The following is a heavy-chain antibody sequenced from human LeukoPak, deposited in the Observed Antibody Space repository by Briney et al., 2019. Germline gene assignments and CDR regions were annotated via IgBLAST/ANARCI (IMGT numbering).Heavy chain of an antibody. D-gene: IGHD1-26*01. CDR3: AKVTYSGTYHSPVDY. J-gene: IGHJ4*02. V-gene: IGHV3-7*03. CDR1: GFTFSSYW. Sequence: PGGSLRLSCAASGFTFSSYWMDWVRQVPGKGLEWVANIKQDGIEKYFVGSVKGRFTISRDNSKNTLYLQMNSLRAEDTAVYYCAKVTYSGTYHSPVDYWGQGTLVTVSS. CDR2: IKQDGIEK.